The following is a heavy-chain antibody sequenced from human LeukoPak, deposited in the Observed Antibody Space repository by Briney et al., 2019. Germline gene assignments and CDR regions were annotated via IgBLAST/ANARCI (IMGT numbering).Heavy chain of an antibody. V-gene: IGHV6-1*01. CDR1: GDSVSSNSVA. CDR2: TYFKSKWYN. J-gene: IGHJ5*02. CDR3: AREGYTNGWYQWFDP. Sequence: SQTLSLTCVISGDSVSSNSVAWSWIRQSPSRGLEWLGRTYFKSKWYNHYAGSAKGRITINPDTSKNEFSLQLKSVTPEDAAVYYCAREGYTNGWYQWFDPWGQGTLVTVSS. D-gene: IGHD6-19*01.